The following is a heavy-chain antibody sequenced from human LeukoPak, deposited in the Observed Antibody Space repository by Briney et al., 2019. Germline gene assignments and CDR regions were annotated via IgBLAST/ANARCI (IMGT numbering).Heavy chain of an antibody. D-gene: IGHD3-10*01. CDR3: ARGSWFGEFPFDY. J-gene: IGHJ4*02. Sequence: SVKVSCKASGGTFSSYAISWVRQAPGQGLEWMGGIIPIFGTANYAQKFQGRVTITADESTSTAYMELSRLRSEDTAVYYCARGSWFGEFPFDYWGQGTLVTVSS. CDR1: GGTFSSYA. CDR2: IIPIFGTA. V-gene: IGHV1-69*01.